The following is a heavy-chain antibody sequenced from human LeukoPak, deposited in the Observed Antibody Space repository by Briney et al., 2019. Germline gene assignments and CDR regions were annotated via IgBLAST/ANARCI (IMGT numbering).Heavy chain of an antibody. J-gene: IGHJ4*02. D-gene: IGHD3-10*01. V-gene: IGHV4-30-4*08. CDR3: AREALMVRGVIIDRPFDY. Sequence: PSETLSLTCTVSTGSITSIESYWTWIRQPPGKGLEWIGYIYYSGSTYYNPSLKSRVTISVDTSKNQFSLKLSSVTAADTAVYYCAREALMVRGVIIDRPFDYWGQGTLVTVSS. CDR2: IYYSGST. CDR1: TGSITSIESY.